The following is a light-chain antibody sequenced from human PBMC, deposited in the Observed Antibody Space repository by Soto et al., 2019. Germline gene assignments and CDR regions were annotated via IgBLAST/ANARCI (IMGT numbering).Light chain of an antibody. CDR1: QGISSY. Sequence: VIWMTQSPSLLSASTGDRVTISCRMSQGISSYLAWYQQKPGKAPELLIYAASTLQSGVPSRFSGSGSGTDFTLTISSLEPEDSAIYYCQDRSNWPLFTFGGGTKVDIK. CDR2: AAS. CDR3: QDRSNWPLFT. V-gene: IGKV1D-8*03. J-gene: IGKJ4*01.